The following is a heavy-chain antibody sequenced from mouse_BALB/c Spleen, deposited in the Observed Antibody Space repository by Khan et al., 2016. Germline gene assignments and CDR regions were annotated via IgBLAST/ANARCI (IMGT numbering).Heavy chain of an antibody. D-gene: IGHD1-1*02. J-gene: IGHJ2*01. CDR3: ARAHCGCYVFDY. Sequence: VQLQQPGAELVRPGALVKLSCKPSGFNIKDYYIHWVKQRPEQGLEWIGWIDPETGDTIYDPKFQGKASITPDTSSNTAYLHLSSLTSEDTAVYYCARAHCGCYVFDYGGQGTTLTVSS. V-gene: IGHV14-1*02. CDR1: GFNIKDYY. CDR2: IDPETGDT.